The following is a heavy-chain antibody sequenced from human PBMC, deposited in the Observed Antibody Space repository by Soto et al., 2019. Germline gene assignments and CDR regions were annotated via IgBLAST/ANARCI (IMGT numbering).Heavy chain of an antibody. D-gene: IGHD1-1*01. J-gene: IGHJ4*02. Sequence: QVQLEESGPGLLRPAQSLSLTCTVSGDIIRDSGDQYWSWVRQPPGKGLQWLAYIHHSGNTYYSPSLKSRLSLSLDTSRNEFSLTLTSVTAADTAVYYCAGLSRRPFGQYKIDFWGQGALVTVSS. CDR2: IHHSGNT. V-gene: IGHV4-30-4*08. CDR1: GDIIRDSGDQY. CDR3: AGLSRRPFGQYKIDF.